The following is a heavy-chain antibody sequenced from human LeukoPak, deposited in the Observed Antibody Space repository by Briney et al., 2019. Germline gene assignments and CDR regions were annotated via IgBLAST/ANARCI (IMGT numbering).Heavy chain of an antibody. CDR3: ARLGTHAAGTVNWFDP. CDR2: IYYSGST. J-gene: IGHJ5*02. V-gene: IGHV4-59*08. Sequence: PSETLSLTCTVSGGSISSYYWSWIRQPPGKGLEWIGYIYYSGSTNYNPSLKSRVTISVDTSKNQFSLKLSSVTAADTAVYYCARLGTHAAGTVNWFDPWGQGTLVTVSS. CDR1: GGSISSYY. D-gene: IGHD6-13*01.